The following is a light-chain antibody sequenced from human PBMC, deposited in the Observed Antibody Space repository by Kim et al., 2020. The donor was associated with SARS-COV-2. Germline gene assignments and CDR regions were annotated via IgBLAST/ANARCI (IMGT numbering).Light chain of an antibody. CDR3: QQYNKRYT. J-gene: IGKJ2*01. CDR2: GAS. Sequence: LSVSPGERATLTCRASQTISNNLAWYQQKPGQAPSLIMYGASTRASDIPARFTGSGSGTEFTLTISSLQSEDFAVYYCQQYNKRYTFGQGTKLEI. CDR1: QTISNN. V-gene: IGKV3-15*01.